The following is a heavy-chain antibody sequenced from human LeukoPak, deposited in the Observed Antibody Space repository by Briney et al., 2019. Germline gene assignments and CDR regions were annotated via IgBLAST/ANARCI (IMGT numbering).Heavy chain of an antibody. D-gene: IGHD2-15*01. Sequence: GGSLRLSCAASGFTFSSYSMNWVRQAPGKGLEWVSSISSSSSYIYYADSVKGRFTISRDNAKNSLYLQMNSLRAEDTAVYYCARRYCSGGSCLDYWGQGTLVAVSS. J-gene: IGHJ4*02. V-gene: IGHV3-21*01. CDR3: ARRYCSGGSCLDY. CDR2: ISSSSSYI. CDR1: GFTFSSYS.